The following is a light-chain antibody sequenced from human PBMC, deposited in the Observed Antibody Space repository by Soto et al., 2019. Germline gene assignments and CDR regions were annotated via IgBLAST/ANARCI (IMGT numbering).Light chain of an antibody. CDR2: VAS. V-gene: IGKV3-20*01. Sequence: ESVLTQSPGTLSLSPGERAPLSCRAIQSVSSSYFSWYQQKPGQAPRLLIYVASGRATGIPDRFSGSGSGTDFTLNVSRLEPEDFAVYYCLLYGSSPMYTFGQGTKLEIK. CDR1: QSVSSSY. CDR3: LLYGSSPMYT. J-gene: IGKJ2*01.